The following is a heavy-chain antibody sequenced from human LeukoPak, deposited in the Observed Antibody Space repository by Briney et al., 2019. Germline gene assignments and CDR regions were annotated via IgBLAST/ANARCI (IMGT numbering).Heavy chain of an antibody. J-gene: IGHJ3*02. CDR1: GFTFSSYA. D-gene: IGHD3-3*01. CDR2: ISGSGGST. V-gene: IGHV3-23*01. Sequence: QPGGSLRLSCAASGFTFSSYAMSWVRQAPGKGLEWVSAISGSGGSTYYADSVKGRFTISRDNSKNTLYLQMNSLRAEDTAVYYCAKDLGFYDFWGGYAFDIWGQGTMVTVSS. CDR3: AKDLGFYDFWGGYAFDI.